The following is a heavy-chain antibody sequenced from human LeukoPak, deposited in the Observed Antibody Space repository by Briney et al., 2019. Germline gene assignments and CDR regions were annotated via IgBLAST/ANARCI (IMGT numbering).Heavy chain of an antibody. CDR1: GGSISSYY. J-gene: IGHJ4*02. CDR2: IYYSGST. D-gene: IGHD3-22*01. Sequence: SETLSLTCTVSGGSISSYYWSWIRQPPGKGLEWIGYIYYSGSTNYNPSLKSRVTISVDTSKNQFSLKLSSVTAADTAVYYCARAGYDSSGYPDYWGQGTLVTVSS. V-gene: IGHV4-59*01. CDR3: ARAGYDSSGYPDY.